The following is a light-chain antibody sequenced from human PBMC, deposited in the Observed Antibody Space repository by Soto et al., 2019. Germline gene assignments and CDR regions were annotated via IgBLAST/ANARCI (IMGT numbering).Light chain of an antibody. CDR3: QQYNNWPRT. V-gene: IGKV3-20*01. Sequence: EIVLTQSPGTLSLSPAERATLSCRASQSVSNNYLAWYQQKPGQAPRLLIYGASNRATGIPDRFSGSGSGTDFTLTISRLEPEDFAVYYCQQYNNWPRTFGQGSKVAIK. CDR2: GAS. CDR1: QSVSNNY. J-gene: IGKJ1*01.